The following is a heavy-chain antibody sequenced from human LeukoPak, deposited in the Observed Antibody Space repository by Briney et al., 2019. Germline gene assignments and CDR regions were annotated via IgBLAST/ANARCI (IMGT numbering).Heavy chain of an antibody. CDR2: IYYSGST. CDR1: GGSISSGDYY. D-gene: IGHD3-16*01. V-gene: IGHV4-30-4*01. J-gene: IGHJ5*02. CDR3: ASAMGGNNWFDP. Sequence: SETLSLTCTVSGGSISSGDYYWSWIRQPPGKGLEWIGYIYYSGSTYYNPSLKSRVTISVDTSKNQFSLKLSSVTAADTAVYYCASAMGGNNWFDPWGQGTLVTVSS.